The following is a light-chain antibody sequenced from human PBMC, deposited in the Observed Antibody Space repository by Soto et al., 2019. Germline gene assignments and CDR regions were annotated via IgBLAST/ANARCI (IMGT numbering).Light chain of an antibody. Sequence: QSVLTQPASVSGSPGQSITISCSGTXXXIGSYXXXXXXXXXXXXXXXLIIYAVSDRPSGVSDRFSGSKSGISASLTISGLQTEDEADYYCISYTDRQSYLFGTGTKVTVL. J-gene: IGLJ1*01. CDR2: AVS. CDR1: XXXIGSYXX. CDR3: ISYTDRQSYL. V-gene: IGLV2-14*01.